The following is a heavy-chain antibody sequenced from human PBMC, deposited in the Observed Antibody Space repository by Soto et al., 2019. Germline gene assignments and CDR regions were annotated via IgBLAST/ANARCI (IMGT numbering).Heavy chain of an antibody. V-gene: IGHV3-30-3*01. CDR3: ARAATKTTVTTWSLAGY. D-gene: IGHD4-4*01. J-gene: IGHJ4*02. CDR1: GFTFSSYA. CDR2: ISYDGSNK. Sequence: QVQLVESGGGVVQPGRSLRLSCAASGFTFSSYAMHWVRRAPGKGLEWVAVISYDGSNKYYADSVKGRFTISRDNSKNTLYLQMNSLRAEDTAVYYCARAATKTTVTTWSLAGYWGQETLVTVSS.